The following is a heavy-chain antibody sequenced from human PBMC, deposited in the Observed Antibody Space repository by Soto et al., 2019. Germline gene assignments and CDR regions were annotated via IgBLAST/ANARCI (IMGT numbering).Heavy chain of an antibody. V-gene: IGHV4-30-4*01. CDR3: AREQNQALYYYDSSGYSYDWFDP. D-gene: IGHD3-22*01. Sequence: PSETLSLTCTVSGGSISSGDYYWSWIRQPPGKGLEWIGYIYYSGSTYYNPSLKSRVTISVDTSKNQFSLKLSSVTAADTAVYYCAREQNQALYYYDSSGYSYDWFDPWGQGTLVTVS. CDR2: IYYSGST. CDR1: GGSISSGDYY. J-gene: IGHJ5*02.